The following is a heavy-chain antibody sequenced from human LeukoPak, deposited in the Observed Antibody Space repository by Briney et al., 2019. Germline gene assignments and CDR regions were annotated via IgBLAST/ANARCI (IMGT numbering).Heavy chain of an antibody. J-gene: IGHJ4*02. CDR3: AKQLGYCSDGSCYFPY. V-gene: IGHV3-23*01. CDR2: ISNNGGYT. D-gene: IGHD2-15*01. Sequence: GGSLRLSCAASGFTFSDYWMHWVRQAPGKGPEWVSAISNNGGYTYYADSVQGRFTISRDNSKSTLCLQMNSLRAEDTAVYYCAKQLGYCSDGSCYFPYWGQGTLVTVSS. CDR1: GFTFSDYW.